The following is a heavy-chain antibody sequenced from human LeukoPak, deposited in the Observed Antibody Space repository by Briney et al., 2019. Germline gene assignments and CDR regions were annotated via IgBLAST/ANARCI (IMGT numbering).Heavy chain of an antibody. Sequence: SCPTLVSPSQTLTLTCTFSGFSLSTSGVGVGWIRQPPGKGLEWLALIYWDDDEDYSPSLKSRLTITKDTSKNQVVLTMTNMDPVDTATSYCAHGEGPDWYFDLWGRGTLVTVSS. V-gene: IGHV2-5*02. J-gene: IGHJ2*01. CDR2: IYWDDDE. D-gene: IGHD3-10*01. CDR1: GFSLSTSGVG. CDR3: AHGEGPDWYFDL.